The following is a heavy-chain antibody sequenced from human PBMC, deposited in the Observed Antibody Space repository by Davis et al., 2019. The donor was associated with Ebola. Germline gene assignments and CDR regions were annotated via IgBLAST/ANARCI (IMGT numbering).Heavy chain of an antibody. J-gene: IGHJ4*02. CDR1: GDSVSTNSAA. CDR2: TYYDRSKHYK. D-gene: IGHD3/OR15-3a*01. Sequence: PSETLSLTCAISGDSVSTNSAAWNWIRQSPSRGLEWLGRTYYDRSKHYKDYAVSVKSRITINLDTSKNQFSLHLNSVAPGDTAVYYCARGWLRTGFDYWGQGTLVTVSS. CDR3: ARGWLRTGFDY. V-gene: IGHV6-1*01.